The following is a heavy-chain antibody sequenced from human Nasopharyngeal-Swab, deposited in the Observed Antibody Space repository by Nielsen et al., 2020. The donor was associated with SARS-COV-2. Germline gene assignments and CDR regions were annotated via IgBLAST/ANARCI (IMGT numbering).Heavy chain of an antibody. Sequence: GESLKISCAASGFSFSTYWMDWVRQAPGKGPEWVSRIDNDGRRTFYEDLVKGRFTISRDNTKNTLYLQMNSLSAEDTALYYCVKYGSGWGQGTLVTVSS. CDR2: IDNDGRRT. CDR1: GFSFSTYW. V-gene: IGHV3-74*01. J-gene: IGHJ4*02. CDR3: VKYGSG. D-gene: IGHD6-19*01.